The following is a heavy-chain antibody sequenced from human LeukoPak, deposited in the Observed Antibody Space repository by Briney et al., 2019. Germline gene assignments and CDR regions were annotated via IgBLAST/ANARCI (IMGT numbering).Heavy chain of an antibody. D-gene: IGHD5-24*01. CDR1: GGSISSYY. J-gene: IGHJ3*02. CDR3: ARHREMDSYEAFDM. V-gene: IGHV4-59*08. Sequence: PSETLSLTCTVSGGSISSYYWSWIRQPPGQGLEWIGFIVYSGSTNYNPSLKSRVTISIDTSNSQLSLKLSSVTAADTAVYYCARHREMDSYEAFDMWGQGTMVTVSS. CDR2: IVYSGST.